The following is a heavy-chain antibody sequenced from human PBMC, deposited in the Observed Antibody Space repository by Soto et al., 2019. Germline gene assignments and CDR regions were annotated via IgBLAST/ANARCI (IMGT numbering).Heavy chain of an antibody. Sequence: QVQLEQSGAEVKKPGSSVKVSCKASGGTFNTFPISWVRQAPGQGLEWIGGIIPIFETANYAQRLQDRLTITAEESARTAYMELSRLTSDATAIYFCATSTSSSWQNDYWGLGTRVVVSS. CDR1: GGTFNTFP. V-gene: IGHV1-69*01. D-gene: IGHD6-13*01. CDR2: IIPIFETA. CDR3: ATSTSSSWQNDY. J-gene: IGHJ4*01.